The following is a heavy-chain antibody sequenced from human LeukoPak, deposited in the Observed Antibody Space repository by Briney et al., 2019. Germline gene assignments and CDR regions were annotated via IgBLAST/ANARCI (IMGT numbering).Heavy chain of an antibody. CDR3: AREVVTASPRDDAFDI. D-gene: IGHD2-21*02. V-gene: IGHV1-2*04. CDR2: INPNSGGT. Sequence: ASVEVSCKASGYTFTGYYMHWVRQAPGQGLEWMGWINPNSGGTNYAQKFQGWVTMTRDTSISTAYMELSRLRSDDTAVYYCAREVVTASPRDDAFDIWGQGTMVTVSS. J-gene: IGHJ3*02. CDR1: GYTFTGYY.